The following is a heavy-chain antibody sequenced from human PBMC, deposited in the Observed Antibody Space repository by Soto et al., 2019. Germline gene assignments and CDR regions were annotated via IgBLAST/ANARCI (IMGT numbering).Heavy chain of an antibody. CDR3: ARAEMDYGDQGYYYYMDV. CDR2: IYSGGST. CDR1: GFTVSSNY. J-gene: IGHJ6*03. Sequence: GGSLRLSCAASGFTVSSNYMSWVRQAPGKGLEWVSVIYSGGSTYYADSVKGRFTISRDNSKNTLYLQMNSLRAEDTAVYYCARAEMDYGDQGYYYYMDVWGKGTTVTVSS. D-gene: IGHD4-17*01. V-gene: IGHV3-66*01.